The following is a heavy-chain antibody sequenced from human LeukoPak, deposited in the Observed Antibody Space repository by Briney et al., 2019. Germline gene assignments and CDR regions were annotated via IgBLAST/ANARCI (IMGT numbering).Heavy chain of an antibody. J-gene: IGHJ5*02. V-gene: IGHV4-59*08. Sequence: PSETLSLTCTVSGGSISSYYWSWIRQPPGKGLEWIGYIYYSGSTNYNPSLKSRVTISVDTSKNQFSLKLSSVTAADTAVYYCARHSRDGYNYNWFDPWGQGTLVTVSS. CDR2: IYYSGST. CDR1: GGSISSYY. CDR3: ARHSRDGYNYNWFDP. D-gene: IGHD5-12*01.